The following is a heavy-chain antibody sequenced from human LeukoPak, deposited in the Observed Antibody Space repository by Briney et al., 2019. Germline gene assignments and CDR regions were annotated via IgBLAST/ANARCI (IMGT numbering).Heavy chain of an antibody. V-gene: IGHV3-30-3*01. CDR1: GFTFSSYA. D-gene: IGHD3-10*01. CDR2: ISYDGSKK. CDR3: ARPIAGGYYYYGMDV. Sequence: GGSLRLSCAASGFTFSSYAMHWVRQAPGKGLEWVAVISYDGSKKYYADSVKGRFTISRDDSKNTLYLQMNSLRAEDTAVYYCARPIAGGYYYYGMDVWGQGTTVTVSS. J-gene: IGHJ6*02.